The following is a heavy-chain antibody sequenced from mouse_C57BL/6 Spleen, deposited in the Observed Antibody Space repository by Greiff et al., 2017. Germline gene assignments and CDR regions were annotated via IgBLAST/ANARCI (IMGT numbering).Heavy chain of an antibody. D-gene: IGHD4-1*01. V-gene: IGHV1-82*01. Sequence: QVQLQQPGPELVKPGASVKISCKASGYAFSSSWMTWVKQRPGQGLEWIGRIYPGDGDTNYNEKFKGKATLTADTSSSTAYMQLSSLTSEDSAVYFCARSRTGAEGWFACWGTGAMVSVSA. CDR1: GYAFSSSW. J-gene: IGHJ3*01. CDR3: ARSRTGAEGWFAC. CDR2: IYPGDGDT.